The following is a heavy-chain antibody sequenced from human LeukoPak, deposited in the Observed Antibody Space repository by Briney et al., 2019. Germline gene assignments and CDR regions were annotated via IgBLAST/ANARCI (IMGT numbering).Heavy chain of an antibody. CDR2: ISPGDSDT. J-gene: IGHJ4*02. V-gene: IGHV5-51*01. D-gene: IGHD3-10*01. Sequence: GESLKISCQGSGYSFTTYWIGWVRQMPGKGLECMWIISPGDSDTRYSPSFQGQVTISADKSINTAYLQWSSLKASDTAMYYCARLGTYWSNYYFEYWGQGTLVTVSS. CDR3: ARLGTYWSNYYFEY. CDR1: GYSFTTYW.